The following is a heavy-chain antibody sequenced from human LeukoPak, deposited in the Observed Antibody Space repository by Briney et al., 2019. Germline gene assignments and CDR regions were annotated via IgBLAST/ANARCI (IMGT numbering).Heavy chain of an antibody. CDR1: GFTFSDYY. V-gene: IGHV3-11*04. D-gene: IGHD5-18*01. J-gene: IGHJ4*02. CDR3: ARGGYSYGLIDY. CDR2: ISSSGSTI. Sequence: GGSLRLSCAASGFTFSDYYINWIRQAPGKGLEWVSYISSSGSTIYYADSVKGRFTISRENAKNSLYLQMNNLRAEDTAVYYCARGGYSYGLIDYWGQGTLVTVSS.